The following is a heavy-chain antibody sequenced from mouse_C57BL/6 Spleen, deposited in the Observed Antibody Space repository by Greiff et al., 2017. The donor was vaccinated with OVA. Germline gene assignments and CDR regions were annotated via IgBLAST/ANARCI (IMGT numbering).Heavy chain of an antibody. CDR2: IHPNSGST. D-gene: IGHD2-2*01. Sequence: VQLQQPGAELVKPGASVKLSCKASGYTFTSYWMHWVKQRPGQGLEWIGMIHPNSGSTNYNEKFKSKATLTVDKSSSTAYMQLSSLTSEDSAVXYCARGGGYYYAMDYWGQGTSVTVSS. V-gene: IGHV1-64*01. CDR3: ARGGGYYYAMDY. J-gene: IGHJ4*01. CDR1: GYTFTSYW.